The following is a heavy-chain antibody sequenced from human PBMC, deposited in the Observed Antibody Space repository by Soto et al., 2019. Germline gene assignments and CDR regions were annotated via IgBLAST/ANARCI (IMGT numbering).Heavy chain of an antibody. V-gene: IGHV4-59*01. Sequence: SETLSLTCTVSGGSISSYYWSWIRQPPGKGLEWIGYIYYSGSTNYNPSLKSRVTISVDTSKNQFSLKLSSVTAADTAVYYCARSSGYYSSYVYWGPGTLLTVSS. CDR3: ARSSGYYSSYVY. CDR1: GGSISSYY. CDR2: IYYSGST. D-gene: IGHD3-22*01. J-gene: IGHJ4*02.